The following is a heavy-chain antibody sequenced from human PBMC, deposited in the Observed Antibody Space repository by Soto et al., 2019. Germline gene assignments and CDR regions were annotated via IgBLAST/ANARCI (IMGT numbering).Heavy chain of an antibody. J-gene: IGHJ6*03. V-gene: IGHV3-23*01. D-gene: IGHD4-4*01. CDR1: GFTFSSYA. Sequence: GGSLRLSCAASGFTFSSYAMSWVRQAPGKGLEWVSAISGSGGSTYYADSVKGRFTISRDNSKNTLYLQMNSLRAEDTAVYYCAIGNYSNYYYYYYIDVRAQRTTVTVSS. CDR3: AIGNYSNYYYYYYIDV. CDR2: ISGSGGST.